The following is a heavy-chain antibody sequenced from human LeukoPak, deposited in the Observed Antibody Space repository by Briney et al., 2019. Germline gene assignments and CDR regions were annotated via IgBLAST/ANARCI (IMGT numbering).Heavy chain of an antibody. D-gene: IGHD3-9*01. CDR3: ARNGLGGTKYFDWLLPSGYYYYMDV. CDR1: GYTFTGYY. CDR2: INPNSGGT. V-gene: IGHV1-2*02. J-gene: IGHJ6*03. Sequence: ASVKVSCKASGYTFTGYYMHWVRQAPGQGLEWMGWINPNSGGTNYAQKFQGRVTMTRDTSISTAYMELSRLRSDDTAVYYCARNGLGGTKYFDWLLPSGYYYYMDVWGKGTTVTISS.